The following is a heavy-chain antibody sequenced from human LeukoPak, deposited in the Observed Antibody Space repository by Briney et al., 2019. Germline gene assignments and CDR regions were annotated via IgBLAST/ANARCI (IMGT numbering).Heavy chain of an antibody. V-gene: IGHV3-11*06. D-gene: IGHD6-19*01. Sequence: PGGSLRLSGAASGFTFSDYYMSWIRQAPGKGLEWVSYISSSSSYTNYADPVKGRFTISRDNAKNSLYLQMNSLRAEDTAVYYCARASGGSSGWYGWGQGTLVTVSS. CDR1: GFTFSDYY. CDR3: ARASGGSSGWYG. J-gene: IGHJ4*02. CDR2: ISSSSSYT.